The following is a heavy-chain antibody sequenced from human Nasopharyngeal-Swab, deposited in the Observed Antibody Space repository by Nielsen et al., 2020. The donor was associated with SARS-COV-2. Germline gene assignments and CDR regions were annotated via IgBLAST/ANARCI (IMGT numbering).Heavy chain of an antibody. CDR3: ARGLYSSGWEDYFDY. Sequence: SGFTFSSYGMHWVRQAPGKGLEWVAVIWYDGSNKYYADSVKDRFTISRDNSKNTLYLQMNSLRAEDTAVYYCARGLYSSGWEDYFDYWGQGTLVTVSS. V-gene: IGHV3-33*01. CDR1: GFTFSSYG. CDR2: IWYDGSNK. J-gene: IGHJ4*02. D-gene: IGHD3-22*01.